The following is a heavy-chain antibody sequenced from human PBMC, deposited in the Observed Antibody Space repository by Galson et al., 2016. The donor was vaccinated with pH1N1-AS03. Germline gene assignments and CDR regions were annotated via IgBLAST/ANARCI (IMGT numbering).Heavy chain of an antibody. D-gene: IGHD3-3*01. CDR2: IHPGGDK. Sequence: SLRLSCAATGFTVSSGYHMSWVRQAPGKGLEWVSVIHPGGDKYNADFVKGRFTISRDNFENMVYLQMNSLRPEDTAVYYCAGDEGFANGINVWGQGTTVTVSS. J-gene: IGHJ6*02. CDR3: AGDEGFANGINV. CDR1: GFTVSSGY. V-gene: IGHV3-66*02.